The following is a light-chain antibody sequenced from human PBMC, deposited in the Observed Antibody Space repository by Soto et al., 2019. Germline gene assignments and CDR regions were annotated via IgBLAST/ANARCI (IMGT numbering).Light chain of an antibody. J-gene: IGLJ2*01. CDR2: EVS. CDR1: SSDVGVYNY. V-gene: IGLV2-14*01. CDR3: SSYTSSSTL. Sequence: QSALTQPASVSGSPGQSITISCTGTSSDVGVYNYVSWYQQHPGKAPKLMIYEVSNRPSGVSNRFSGSKSGNTASLTISGLQAEDVADYYCSSYTSSSTLFGGGTKLTVL.